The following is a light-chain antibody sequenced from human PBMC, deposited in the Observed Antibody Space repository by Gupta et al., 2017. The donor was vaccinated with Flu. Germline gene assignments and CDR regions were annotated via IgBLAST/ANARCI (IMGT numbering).Light chain of an antibody. J-gene: IGLJ3*02. Sequence: SITISCTGTSSDVGGYDFVSWYQQFPGKAPKLIIYEVTNRPSGVSNRFSGSKSGNTASLTXSXLQAEDXADYYCISYTNSNTWVFGGGTKLTVL. CDR2: EVT. CDR3: ISYTNSNTWV. CDR1: SSDVGGYDF. V-gene: IGLV2-14*01.